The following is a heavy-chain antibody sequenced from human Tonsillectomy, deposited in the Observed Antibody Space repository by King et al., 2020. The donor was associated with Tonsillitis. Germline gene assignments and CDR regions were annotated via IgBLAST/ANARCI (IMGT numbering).Heavy chain of an antibody. Sequence: VQLVESGGGLVKPGGSLRLSCAASGFTSSRYSMNWVRQAPGKGLEWVSSISSSSSYIYYADSVKGRFTISRDNAKNSLYLQMNSLRAEDTAIYYCARSYYYDSSGYLSPFDYWGQGTLVTVSS. CDR2: ISSSSSYI. J-gene: IGHJ4*02. V-gene: IGHV3-21*01. D-gene: IGHD3-22*01. CDR1: GFTSSRYS. CDR3: ARSYYYDSSGYLSPFDY.